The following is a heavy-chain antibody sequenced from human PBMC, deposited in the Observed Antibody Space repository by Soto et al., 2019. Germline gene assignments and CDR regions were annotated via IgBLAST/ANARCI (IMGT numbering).Heavy chain of an antibody. Sequence: SETLSLTCTVAGGSISSYYWSWIRQPPGKGLEWIGYIYYSGSTNYNPSLKSRVTISVDTSKNQFSLKLSSVTAADTAVYYCARAHYAEGDFDYWGQGTLVTVS. CDR2: IYYSGST. CDR3: ARAHYAEGDFDY. D-gene: IGHD2-21*01. CDR1: GGSISSYY. V-gene: IGHV4-59*08. J-gene: IGHJ4*02.